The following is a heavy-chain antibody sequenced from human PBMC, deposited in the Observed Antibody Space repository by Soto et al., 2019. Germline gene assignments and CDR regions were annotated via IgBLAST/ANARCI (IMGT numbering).Heavy chain of an antibody. Sequence: GGSLRLSCAASGFTFSSYAMHWVRQAPGKGLEWVAVISYDGSNKYYADSVKGRFTISRDNSKNTLYLQMNSLRAEDTAVYYCARNRYSYDLVSLFDYWGQGTLVTVSS. CDR2: ISYDGSNK. V-gene: IGHV3-30-3*01. J-gene: IGHJ4*02. CDR1: GFTFSSYA. D-gene: IGHD5-18*01. CDR3: ARNRYSYDLVSLFDY.